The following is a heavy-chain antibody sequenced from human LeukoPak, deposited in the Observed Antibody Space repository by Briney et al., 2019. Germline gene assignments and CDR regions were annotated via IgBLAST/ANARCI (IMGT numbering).Heavy chain of an antibody. CDR3: ARFYYDSSGYYPSRLYYYMDV. Sequence: GASVKVSCKASGYTCTSYGISWVRQAPGQGLEWMGWISDYTGNTNYAQKLQGRVTMTTDTSTSTAYMELRSLRSDDTAVYYCARFYYDSSGYYPSRLYYYMDVWGKGTTVTVSS. J-gene: IGHJ6*03. CDR2: ISDYTGNT. V-gene: IGHV1-18*01. CDR1: GYTCTSYG. D-gene: IGHD3-22*01.